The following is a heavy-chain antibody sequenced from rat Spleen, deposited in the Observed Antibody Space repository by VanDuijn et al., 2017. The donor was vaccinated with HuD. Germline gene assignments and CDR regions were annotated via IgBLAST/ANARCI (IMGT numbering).Heavy chain of an antibody. CDR2: ISTGGGNT. V-gene: IGHV5S13*01. CDR3: AKGGPGYNSYYFDY. J-gene: IGHJ2*01. Sequence: EVQLVESGGGLVQPGRSLKLSCAASGFTYSNYVMAWVRQAPTKGLEWVASISTGGGNTYYRDSVKGRFTISRDNAKNTLYLQMDSLRSEDTATYYCAKGGPGYNSYYFDYWGQGVMVTVSS. CDR1: GFTYSNYV. D-gene: IGHD1-4*01.